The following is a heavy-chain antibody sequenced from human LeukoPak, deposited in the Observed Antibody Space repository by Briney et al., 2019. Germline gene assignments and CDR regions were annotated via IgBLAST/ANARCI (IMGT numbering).Heavy chain of an antibody. D-gene: IGHD6-13*01. V-gene: IGHV4-4*07. CDR2: IYSSGST. J-gene: IGHJ4*02. CDR1: GGSISSYY. CDR3: ARGHIAAAGNNFDH. Sequence: SETLSLTCTVSGGSISSYYGSWIRQPAGKGLEWIGRIYSSGSTNYNPSPKSRATMSVHTSKNQFSLTLSSVTAADTAVYYCARGHIAAAGNNFDHWGQGTLVTVSS.